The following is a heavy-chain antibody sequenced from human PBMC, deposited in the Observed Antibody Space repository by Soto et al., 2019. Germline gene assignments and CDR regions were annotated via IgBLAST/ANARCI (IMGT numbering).Heavy chain of an antibody. CDR3: ARDPGLCSGGSCPRGFDP. J-gene: IGHJ5*02. V-gene: IGHV4-59*01. Sequence: SETLSLTCTVSGGSISSYYWSWIRQPPGKGLERIGYIYYSGSTNYNPSLKSRVTISVDTSKNQFSLKLSSVTAADTAVYYCARDPGLCSGGSCPRGFDPWGQGTLVTVSS. CDR1: GGSISSYY. CDR2: IYYSGST. D-gene: IGHD2-15*01.